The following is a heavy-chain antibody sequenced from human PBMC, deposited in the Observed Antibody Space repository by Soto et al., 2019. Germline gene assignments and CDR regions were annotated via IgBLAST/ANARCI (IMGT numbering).Heavy chain of an antibody. CDR3: ARDEYEEYYDILTGLPRDAFDI. CDR2: ISAYNGNT. J-gene: IGHJ3*02. Sequence: ASVKVSCKASGYTFTSYGISWVRQAPGQGLEWMGWISAYNGNTNYAQKLQGRVTMTTDTSTSTAYMELRSLRSDDTAVYYYARDEYEEYYDILTGLPRDAFDIWGQGTMVTVSS. D-gene: IGHD3-9*01. V-gene: IGHV1-18*01. CDR1: GYTFTSYG.